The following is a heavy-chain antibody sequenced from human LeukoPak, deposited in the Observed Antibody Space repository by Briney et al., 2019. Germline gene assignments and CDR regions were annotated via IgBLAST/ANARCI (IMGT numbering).Heavy chain of an antibody. CDR3: ARQSDYYDSSGFHYYDMDV. Sequence: PSETLSLTCTVSGGSISSSSDYWGWIRQPPGKGLEWVGGIFYSGSTYYNPSLKSRVTISVDTSKNQFSLKLYSVTAADTAVYYCARQSDYYDSSGFHYYDMDVWGQGTTVTVSS. V-gene: IGHV4-39*01. J-gene: IGHJ6*02. CDR1: GGSISSSSDY. D-gene: IGHD3-22*01. CDR2: IFYSGST.